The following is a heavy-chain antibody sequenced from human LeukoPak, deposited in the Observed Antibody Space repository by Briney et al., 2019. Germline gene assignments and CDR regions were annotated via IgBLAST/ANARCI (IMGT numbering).Heavy chain of an antibody. V-gene: IGHV3-7*03. CDR2: ISNGGGAT. D-gene: IGHD3-10*02. CDR1: GYTFRPYW. J-gene: IGHJ5*02. CDR3: TRENYVPDS. Sequence: GGSLRLSCVASGYTFRPYWMSWVRQIPGKGLEWVASISNGGGATYYVDSVRGRFTISRDDAKNSLFLQMNGLRSDDTAVYYCTRENYVPDSWGQGTLVTVSS.